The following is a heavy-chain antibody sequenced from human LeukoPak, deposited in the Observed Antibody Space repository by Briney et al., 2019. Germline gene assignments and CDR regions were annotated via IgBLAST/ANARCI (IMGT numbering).Heavy chain of an antibody. D-gene: IGHD3-22*01. J-gene: IGHJ4*02. CDR3: ARGDSSGHPAFDY. CDR1: GGSISSYY. CDR2: IYYGGST. Sequence: SETLSLTCTVSGGSISSYYWSWIRQPPGKGLEWIGYIYYGGSTNYNPSLKSRVTISVDTSKNQFSLKLSSVTAADTAVYYCARGDSSGHPAFDYWGQGTLVTVSS. V-gene: IGHV4-59*01.